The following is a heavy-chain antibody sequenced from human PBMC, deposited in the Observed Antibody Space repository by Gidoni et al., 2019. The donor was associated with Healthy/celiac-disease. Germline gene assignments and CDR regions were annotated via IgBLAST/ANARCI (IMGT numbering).Heavy chain of an antibody. Sequence: EVQLVESGGGLVQPGRSLGLPCAASGFPFDDYAMHWVRQAPGKGLEWVSGISWNSGSIGYADSVKGRFTISRDNAKNSLYLQMNSLRAEDTALYYCAKDMRARGYSSGWVNWGQGTLVTVSS. D-gene: IGHD6-19*01. CDR1: GFPFDDYA. CDR2: ISWNSGSI. J-gene: IGHJ4*02. V-gene: IGHV3-9*01. CDR3: AKDMRARGYSSGWVN.